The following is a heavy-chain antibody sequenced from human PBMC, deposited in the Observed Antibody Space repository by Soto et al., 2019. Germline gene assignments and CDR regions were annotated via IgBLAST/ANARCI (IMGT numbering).Heavy chain of an antibody. V-gene: IGHV3-23*01. Sequence: PGGSLRLSCADSGFTFSSYAMSWVRQAPGKGLEWVSAISVSGGSTYYADSVKGRFTISRDNSKNTLYLQMNSLRAEDTAVYYCANHYYDSSGYYYGTYYFDYWGQGTLVTVSS. CDR3: ANHYYDSSGYYYGTYYFDY. CDR2: ISVSGGST. D-gene: IGHD3-22*01. CDR1: GFTFSSYA. J-gene: IGHJ4*02.